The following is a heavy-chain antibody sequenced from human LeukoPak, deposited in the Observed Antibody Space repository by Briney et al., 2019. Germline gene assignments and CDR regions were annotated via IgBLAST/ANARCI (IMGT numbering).Heavy chain of an antibody. CDR1: GFTFSDYC. V-gene: IGHV3-11*01. CDR3: ARDYSDSSGYYALDAFDI. CDR2: ISSSGSTI. J-gene: IGHJ3*02. D-gene: IGHD3-22*01. Sequence: GGSLRLSCAASGFTFSDYCMSWIRQAPGKGLEWVSYISSSGSTIYYADSVKGRFTISRDNAKNSLYLQMNSLRAEDTAVYYCARDYSDSSGYYALDAFDIWGQGTMVTVSS.